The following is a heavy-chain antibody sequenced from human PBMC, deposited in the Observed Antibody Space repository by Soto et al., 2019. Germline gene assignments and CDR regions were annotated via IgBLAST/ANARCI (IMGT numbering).Heavy chain of an antibody. V-gene: IGHV4-34*01. J-gene: IGHJ3*02. CDR2: INHSGST. CDR1: GGSFSGYY. CDR3: ARGRPRYSGYDSPLRWAFDI. D-gene: IGHD5-12*01. Sequence: QVQLQQWGAGLLKPSETLSLTCAVYGGSFSGYYWSWIRQPPGKGLEWIGEINHSGSTNYNPSLKSRVTISVDTTKNQFSLKLSSVTAADTAVYYCARGRPRYSGYDSPLRWAFDIWGQGTMVTVSS.